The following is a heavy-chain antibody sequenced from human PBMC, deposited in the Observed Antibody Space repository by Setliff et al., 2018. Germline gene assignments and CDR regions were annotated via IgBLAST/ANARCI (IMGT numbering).Heavy chain of an antibody. V-gene: IGHV4-4*02. CDR2: IFHSGST. D-gene: IGHD6-25*01. CDR3: ASRPSAEFFDY. Sequence: PSETLSLTCAVSGDSVSTGTWWSWVRQPPGKGLEWIGEIFHSGSTNYNPSLKSLVTFSVDKSKNQFSLKLTSVTAADTAVYYCASRPSAEFFDYWGQGTVVTVSS. CDR1: GDSVSTGTW. J-gene: IGHJ4*02.